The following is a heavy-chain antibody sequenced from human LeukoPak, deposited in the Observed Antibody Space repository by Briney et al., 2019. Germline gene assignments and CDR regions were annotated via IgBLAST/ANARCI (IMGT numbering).Heavy chain of an antibody. D-gene: IGHD4-17*01. V-gene: IGHV3-66*02. Sequence: GGSLRLSCAASGFTVSSNYMSWVRQAPGKGLEWVSVIYSGGSTYYADSVKGRFTISRDNSKNTLYLQMNSLRAEDTAVYYCARGHTIDYGDYADFQHWGQGTLVTVSS. CDR2: IYSGGST. CDR3: ARGHTIDYGDYADFQH. CDR1: GFTVSSNY. J-gene: IGHJ1*01.